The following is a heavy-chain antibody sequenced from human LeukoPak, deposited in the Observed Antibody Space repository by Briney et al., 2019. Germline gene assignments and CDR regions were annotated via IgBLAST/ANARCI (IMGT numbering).Heavy chain of an antibody. CDR1: GNSISSRSYY. D-gene: IGHD6-13*01. J-gene: IGHJ6*03. Sequence: SETLSLTCSVSGNSISSRSYYWGWIRQPPGKGLEWIGSIYYSGGTSYNPSLKSRVTISVERSRNPFSLKLSSVTAADTAVYYCAREENGSSWYGDYYYYYYMDVWGKGTTVTVSS. V-gene: IGHV4-39*07. CDR3: AREENGSSWYGDYYYYYYMDV. CDR2: IYYSGGT.